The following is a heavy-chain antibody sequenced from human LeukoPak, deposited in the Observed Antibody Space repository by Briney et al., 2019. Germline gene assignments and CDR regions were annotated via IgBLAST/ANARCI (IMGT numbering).Heavy chain of an antibody. V-gene: IGHV4-59*11. J-gene: IGHJ4*02. CDR2: IYYSGRI. D-gene: IGHD2-21*01. CDR3: VRGPGDYYSTDY. CDR1: GGSIISHY. Sequence: SETLSLTCSVSGGSIISHYWSWIRQPPGKGLEWIGYIYYSGRINYNPSFKSRVTISADTSKNQLSLKVTSATAADTAVYYCVRGPGDYYSTDYWGQGTLVTVSS.